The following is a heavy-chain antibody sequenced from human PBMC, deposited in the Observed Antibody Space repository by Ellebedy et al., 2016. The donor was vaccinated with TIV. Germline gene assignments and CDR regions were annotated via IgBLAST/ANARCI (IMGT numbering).Heavy chain of an antibody. CDR1: GFTFTNYW. V-gene: IGHV3-7*03. CDR3: ARDRGVVPHLYYYYYYGMDV. Sequence: GESLKISCAASGFTFTNYWMSWVRQAPGKGLEWVATIKQGGSEKYYVDSVKGRFTISRDNAKNSLYLQMNSLRAEDTAVYYCARDRGVVPHLYYYYYYGMDVWGQGTTVTVSS. CDR2: IKQGGSEK. J-gene: IGHJ6*02. D-gene: IGHD3-3*01.